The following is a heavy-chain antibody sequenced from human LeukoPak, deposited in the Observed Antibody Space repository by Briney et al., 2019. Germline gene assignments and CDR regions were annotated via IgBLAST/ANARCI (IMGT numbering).Heavy chain of an antibody. V-gene: IGHV4-61*02. CDR1: GASVSSGRHY. CDR2: IYTSGTT. Sequence: PSETLSLTCTVSGASVSSGRHYWTWIRQPAGKGLEWIGRIYTSGTTKYDPSLESRVAISMDTSKNQFSLNLTSVTATDTAVYYCARLSGYYDSSPEVWGQGTLVAVSS. J-gene: IGHJ4*02. CDR3: ARLSGYYDSSPEV. D-gene: IGHD3-22*01.